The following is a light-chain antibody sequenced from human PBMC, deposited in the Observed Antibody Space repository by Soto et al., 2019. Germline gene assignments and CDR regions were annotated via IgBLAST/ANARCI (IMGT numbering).Light chain of an antibody. CDR1: SSDVGGYNY. CDR2: DVS. CDR3: SSYTSSSTPRYV. J-gene: IGLJ1*01. Sequence: QSALTQPASVSGSPGQSITISCTGTSSDVGGYNYVSWYQQHPGKAPKLMIYDVSNRPSGVSNRFSGSKSGNTASLTISGIQAEDEADYYCSSYTSSSTPRYVFGTGTKVTVL. V-gene: IGLV2-14*01.